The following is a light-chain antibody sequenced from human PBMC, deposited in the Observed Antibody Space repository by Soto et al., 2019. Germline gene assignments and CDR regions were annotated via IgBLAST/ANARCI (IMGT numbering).Light chain of an antibody. J-gene: IGLJ1*01. V-gene: IGLV6-57*03. Sequence: NFMLTQPHSVSESPGKTVTISCTRSSGSFASNYVQWYQQRPGSAPTTVIYEDNQRPSGVPDRFSGSIDSSSNSASLTISGLKTEDEADYYCQSYDSSNQRVFGTGTKVTVL. CDR3: QSYDSSNQRV. CDR2: EDN. CDR1: SGSFASNY.